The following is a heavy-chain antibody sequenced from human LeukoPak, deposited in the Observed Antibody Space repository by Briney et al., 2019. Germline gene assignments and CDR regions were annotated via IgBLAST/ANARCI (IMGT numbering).Heavy chain of an antibody. CDR1: GFSFSSYG. CDR3: AKEIYYDSSAFFDY. V-gene: IGHV3-30*18. Sequence: GRSLRLSCAASGFSFSSYGIHWVRQAPAKGLEWVAVIGYDGSNKYYADSVKGRFTISRDNSKNTLYLQMNSLRTEDTAVYFCAKEIYYDSSAFFDYWGQGTLVTVSA. CDR2: IGYDGSNK. D-gene: IGHD3-22*01. J-gene: IGHJ4*02.